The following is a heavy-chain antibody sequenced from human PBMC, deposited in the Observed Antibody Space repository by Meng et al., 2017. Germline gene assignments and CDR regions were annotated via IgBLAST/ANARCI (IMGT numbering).Heavy chain of an antibody. CDR3: ARAGTYYYDSSGYYTLDY. CDR2: IIPIFGTA. J-gene: IGHJ4*02. Sequence: SVKVSCKASGGTFSSYAISWVRQAPGQGLEWMGGIIPIFGTANYAQKFQGRVTITADESTSTAYMELSSLRSEDTAVYYCARAGTYYYDSSGYYTLDYWGQGNLVNGAS. D-gene: IGHD3-22*01. V-gene: IGHV1-69*13. CDR1: GGTFSSYA.